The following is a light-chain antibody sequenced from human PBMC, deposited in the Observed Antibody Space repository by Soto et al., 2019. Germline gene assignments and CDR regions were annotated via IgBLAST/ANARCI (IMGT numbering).Light chain of an antibody. CDR3: QQYGSSPRT. V-gene: IGKV3-20*01. J-gene: IGKJ1*01. CDR1: QSVSSSY. Sequence: EIVLTQSPGTLSLSPGERATLSCRASQSVSSSYLAWYQQTPGQAPRLLIYGASSRATGIPDRFSGSGSGTYFTLTISMLEPEDFAVYYWQQYGSSPRTFGQGTKVEIK. CDR2: GAS.